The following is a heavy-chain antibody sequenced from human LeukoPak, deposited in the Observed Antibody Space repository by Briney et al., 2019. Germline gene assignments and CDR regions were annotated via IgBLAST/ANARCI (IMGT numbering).Heavy chain of an antibody. V-gene: IGHV4-38-2*01. D-gene: IGHD2-15*01. CDR2: IYHSGST. CDR1: GFSLSSGYY. J-gene: IGHJ6*03. CDR3: ARSGLGSGYYYLDV. Sequence: SETLSLSCAVSGFSLSSGYYWGWIRQPPEKGLEWIGNIYHSGSTYYNPSLKSRLTISVDTSKNHFSLKLNPVTAADTAMYYCARSGLGSGYYYLDVWGKGTTVTVSS.